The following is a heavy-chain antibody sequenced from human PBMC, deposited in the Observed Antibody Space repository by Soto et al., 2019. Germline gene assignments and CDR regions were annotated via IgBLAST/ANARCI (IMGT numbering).Heavy chain of an antibody. D-gene: IGHD6-13*01. CDR3: VKSIAAACTYYYGIDV. Sequence: SVQVSCKASGGTFRSYAISWVRQAPGQGLEWMGGIIPIFGTANYAQKFQGRVTITADESTSTAYMELSSLRSEDTAVYYCVKSIAAACTYYYGIDVWGQGTTVTASS. J-gene: IGHJ6*02. V-gene: IGHV1-69*13. CDR2: IIPIFGTA. CDR1: GGTFRSYA.